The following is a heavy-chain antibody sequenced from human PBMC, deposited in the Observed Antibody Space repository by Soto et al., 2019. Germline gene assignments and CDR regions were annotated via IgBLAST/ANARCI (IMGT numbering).Heavy chain of an antibody. D-gene: IGHD3-9*01. J-gene: IGHJ6*03. CDR3: ARMYYDILTGYPYYYYYMDV. V-gene: IGHV3-13*01. Sequence: GGSLRLSCAASGFTFSSYDMHWVRQATGRGLEWVSAIGTAGDTYYPGSVKGRFTISRENAKNSLYLQMNSLRAGDTAVYYCARMYYDILTGYPYYYYYMDVWGKGTTVTVSS. CDR1: GFTFSSYD. CDR2: IGTAGDT.